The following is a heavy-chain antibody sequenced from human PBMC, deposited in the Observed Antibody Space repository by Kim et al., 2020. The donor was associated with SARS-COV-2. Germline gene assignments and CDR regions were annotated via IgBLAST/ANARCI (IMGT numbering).Heavy chain of an antibody. CDR3: ATRGPPTYYYDSSGYHDAFDI. J-gene: IGHJ3*02. V-gene: IGHV5-51*01. D-gene: IGHD3-22*01. CDR1: GYSFTSYW. Sequence: GESLKISCKGSGYSFTSYWIGWVRQMPGKGLEWMGIIYPGDSDTRYSPSFQGQVTISADKSISTAYLQWSSLKASDTAMYYCATRGPPTYYYDSSGYHDAFDIWGQGTMVTVSS. CDR2: IYPGDSDT.